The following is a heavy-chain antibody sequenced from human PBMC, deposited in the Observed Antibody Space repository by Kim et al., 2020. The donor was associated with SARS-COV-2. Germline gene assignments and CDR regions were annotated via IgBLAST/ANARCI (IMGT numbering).Heavy chain of an antibody. J-gene: IGHJ6*02. V-gene: IGHV3-15*01. Sequence: GGSLRLSCAASGFTFSNAWMSWVRQAPGKGLEWVGRIKSKTDGGTTDYAAPVKGRFTISRDDSKNTLYLQMNSLKTEDTAVYYCTTTVAGHGGLYYYGMDVWGQGTTVTVSS. D-gene: IGHD6-19*01. CDR2: IKSKTDGGTT. CDR3: TTTVAGHGGLYYYGMDV. CDR1: GFTFSNAW.